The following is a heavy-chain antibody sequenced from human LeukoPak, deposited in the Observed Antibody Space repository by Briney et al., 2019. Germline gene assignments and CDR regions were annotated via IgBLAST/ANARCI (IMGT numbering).Heavy chain of an antibody. V-gene: IGHV4-39*07. Sequence: PSETLSLTCTVSGGSISSSSYYWGWIRQPPGKGLEWIGRIYTSGSTNYNPSLKSRVTMSVDTSKNQFSLKLSSVTAADTAVYYCARDSLYSSSWGQNYYYYYMDVWGKGTTVTISS. CDR3: ARDSLYSSSWGQNYYYYYMDV. CDR1: GGSISSSSYY. J-gene: IGHJ6*03. D-gene: IGHD6-13*01. CDR2: IYTSGST.